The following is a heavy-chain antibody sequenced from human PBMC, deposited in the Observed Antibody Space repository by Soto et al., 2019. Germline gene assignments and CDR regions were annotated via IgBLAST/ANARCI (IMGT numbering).Heavy chain of an antibody. CDR1: GFTFSNYG. Sequence: QPGGSLRLSCVGSGFTFSNYGVHWVRQPPGKGLEWVALISDDGDKRYYADSVRGRLIISRDNSKDTLYLQMNSLGPDDTAVYFCAKARVRIVGANSFDYWGQGTPVTVSS. D-gene: IGHD1-26*01. J-gene: IGHJ4*02. CDR2: ISDDGDKR. CDR3: AKARVRIVGANSFDY. V-gene: IGHV3-30*18.